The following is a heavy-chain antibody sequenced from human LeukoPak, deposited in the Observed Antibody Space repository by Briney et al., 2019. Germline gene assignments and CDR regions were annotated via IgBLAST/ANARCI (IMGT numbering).Heavy chain of an antibody. D-gene: IGHD5-12*01. CDR1: GGFISTYY. Sequence: SETLSLTCTASGGFISTYYWSWILQPPGKRLEWIGYIHYSGTTNYNPSLKNRVTISLDTSKNQFSLNLSSVTAADTAVYYCARMGGYSGYATHWGQGTLVTVSS. CDR3: ARMGGYSGYATH. V-gene: IGHV4-59*08. J-gene: IGHJ4*02. CDR2: IHYSGTT.